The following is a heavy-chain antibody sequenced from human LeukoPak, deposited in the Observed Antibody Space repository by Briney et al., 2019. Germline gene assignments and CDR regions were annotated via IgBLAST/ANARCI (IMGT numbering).Heavy chain of an antibody. V-gene: IGHV4-4*08. D-gene: IGHD2-15*01. CDR3: ARDDGSPPFDF. CDR1: VGSLNSYY. J-gene: IGHJ4*02. CDR2: ISSSGSS. Sequence: SETLSLTCPVSVGSLNSYYWSWIRPPPGKELDDIGYISSSGSSYYNPSLRCGVTISVLPSQNQFFLMLTSVPAADTAVYYCARDDGSPPFDFWGQGTLVTVSS.